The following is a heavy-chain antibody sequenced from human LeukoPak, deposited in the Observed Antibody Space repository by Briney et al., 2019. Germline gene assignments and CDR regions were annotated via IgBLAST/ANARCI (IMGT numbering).Heavy chain of an antibody. V-gene: IGHV4-59*01. D-gene: IGHD1-26*01. CDR2: IYNSGST. CDR1: GGSIGRNY. J-gene: IGHJ3*02. CDR3: AYSGSAWDAFDI. Sequence: PSETLSLSCTVSGGSIGRNYWSWIRQPPGKGLEWIGYIYNSGSTNYNPSLKSRVSILVDKSKNQFSLKLTSVTAADTAVYYCAYSGSAWDAFDIWGQGTVVTVSS.